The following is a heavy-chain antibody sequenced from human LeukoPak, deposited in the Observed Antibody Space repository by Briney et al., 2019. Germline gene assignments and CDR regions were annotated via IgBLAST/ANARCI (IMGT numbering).Heavy chain of an antibody. CDR3: ARGDSGSYYY. J-gene: IGHJ4*02. D-gene: IGHD1-26*01. CDR1: GYIFTSYY. Sequence: ASVKVSCKASGYIFTSYYMHWVRQAPGQGLEWMGLIEPTGGDTVYAEKFQGRVTMTRDTSASTVYVELGSLTSEDTAVYYCARGDSGSYYYWGQGTLVTVSS. V-gene: IGHV1-46*01. CDR2: IEPTGGDT.